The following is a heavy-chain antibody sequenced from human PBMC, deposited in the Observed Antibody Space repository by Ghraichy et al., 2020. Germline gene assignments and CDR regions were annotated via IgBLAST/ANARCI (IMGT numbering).Heavy chain of an antibody. V-gene: IGHV3-23*01. CDR2: ISGSGGST. CDR3: AKSMVAATRGWFDP. D-gene: IGHD2-15*01. J-gene: IGHJ5*02. CDR1: GFFFSSYA. Sequence: GGSLRLSCAASGFFFSSYAMSWVRQAPGKGLEWVSVISGSGGSTYYADSVKGRFTISRDNSKNTLYLQMNTLRADDTAVYYCAKSMVAATRGWFDPWGQGTLVTVSS.